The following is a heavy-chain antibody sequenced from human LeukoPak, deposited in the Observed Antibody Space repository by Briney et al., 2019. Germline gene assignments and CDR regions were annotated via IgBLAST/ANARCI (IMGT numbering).Heavy chain of an antibody. CDR3: VRLLVDVAGILPAHYFDY. J-gene: IGHJ4*02. CDR1: GYSFANYW. CDR2: IYPGDSDT. Sequence: GESLKISCKGSGYSFANYWIGWVRQMPGKGLEWMGIIYPGDSDTRYSPSFQGQVTISADKSISTAYLQWSSLKASDTAMYYCVRLLVDVAGILPAHYFDYWGQGTLVTVSS. D-gene: IGHD6-19*01. V-gene: IGHV5-51*01.